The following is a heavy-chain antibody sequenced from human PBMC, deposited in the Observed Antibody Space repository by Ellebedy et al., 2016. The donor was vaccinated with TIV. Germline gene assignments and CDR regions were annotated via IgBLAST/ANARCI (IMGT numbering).Heavy chain of an antibody. CDR3: ARHGPIAVAASAFDY. V-gene: IGHV5-51*01. CDR2: IHPSDSDT. Sequence: GESLKISCKGFQYSFSNYWLAWVRQMPGKGLEWMGIIHPSDSDTRYSPSFQGQVTFSVDKSINTAYLQWSSLKASDTAIYYCARHGPIAVAASAFDYWGQGSLVTVSS. D-gene: IGHD6-19*01. CDR1: QYSFSNYW. J-gene: IGHJ4*02.